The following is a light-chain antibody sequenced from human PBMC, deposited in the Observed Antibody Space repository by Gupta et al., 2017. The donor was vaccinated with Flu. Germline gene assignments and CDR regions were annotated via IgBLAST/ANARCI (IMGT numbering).Light chain of an antibody. Sequence: ELVLTQSPGTLSLSPGERATLSCRASQSVSSNHLTWYQQKPDQAPRLLIYDASSRATGIPDRFSGSGSGTDFTLTISRLEPEDFAVYYCQQYGSSSYTFGQGTKLEIK. CDR2: DAS. CDR1: QSVSSNH. J-gene: IGKJ2*01. V-gene: IGKV3-20*01. CDR3: QQYGSSSYT.